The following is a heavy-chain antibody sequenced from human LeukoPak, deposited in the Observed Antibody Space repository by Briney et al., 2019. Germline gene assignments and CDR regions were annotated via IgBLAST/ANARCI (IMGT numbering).Heavy chain of an antibody. Sequence: NPGGSLRLSCAASGFTFSSYSMNWVRQAPGKGLEWVSSISSSSSYIYYADSVKGRFTISRDNAKNSLYLQMNSLRAEDTAVYYCAREAYSNYGTFDYWGQGTLVAVSS. CDR1: GFTFSSYS. V-gene: IGHV3-21*01. CDR2: ISSSSSYI. D-gene: IGHD4-11*01. CDR3: AREAYSNYGTFDY. J-gene: IGHJ4*02.